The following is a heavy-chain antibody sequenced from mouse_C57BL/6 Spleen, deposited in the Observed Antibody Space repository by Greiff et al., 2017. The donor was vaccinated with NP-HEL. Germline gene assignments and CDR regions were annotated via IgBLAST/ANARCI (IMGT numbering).Heavy chain of an antibody. D-gene: IGHD2-5*01. J-gene: IGHJ4*01. CDR1: GYTFTSYW. CDR2: IDPSDSYT. Sequence: QVQLQQPGAELVMPGASVKLSCKASGYTFTSYWMHWVKQRPGQGLEWIGEIDPSDSYTNYNQQFKGKSTLTVDKSSSTAYMQLSSLTSEDSAVYYCARSGRGYSNGAMDYWGQGTSVTVSS. V-gene: IGHV1-69*01. CDR3: ARSGRGYSNGAMDY.